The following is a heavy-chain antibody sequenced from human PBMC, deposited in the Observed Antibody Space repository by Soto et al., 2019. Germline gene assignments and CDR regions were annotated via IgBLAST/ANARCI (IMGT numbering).Heavy chain of an antibody. Sequence: PXETLSLTCTVSGGSISSYYWSWIRQPPGKGLEWIGYIYYSGSTNYNPSLKSRVTISVDTSKNQFSLKLSSVTAADTAVYYCARASRSTVVDYWGQGTLVTVSS. V-gene: IGHV4-59*01. CDR2: IYYSGST. CDR3: ARASRSTVVDY. D-gene: IGHD2-2*01. J-gene: IGHJ4*02. CDR1: GGSISSYY.